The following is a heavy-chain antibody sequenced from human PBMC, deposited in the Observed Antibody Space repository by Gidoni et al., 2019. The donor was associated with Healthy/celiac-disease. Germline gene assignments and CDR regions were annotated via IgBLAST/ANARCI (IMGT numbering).Heavy chain of an antibody. D-gene: IGHD2-2*01. CDR3: AREGCSSTSCYAYPPNYYYGMDV. J-gene: IGHJ6*02. V-gene: IGHV3-20*04. Sequence: EVQLVESVGGVLRPGGSLLLSCAASGFTFDDYGISWVRQAPGKGLEWVSGINWNGGSTGYADSVKGRVTISRDNAKNSMYLKMKSLRAEDTALYYCAREGCSSTSCYAYPPNYYYGMDVWGQGTTVTVSS. CDR1: GFTFDDYG. CDR2: INWNGGST.